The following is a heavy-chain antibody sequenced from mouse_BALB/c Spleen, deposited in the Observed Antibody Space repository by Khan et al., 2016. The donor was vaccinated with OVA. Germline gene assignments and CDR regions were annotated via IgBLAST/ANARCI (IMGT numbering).Heavy chain of an antibody. CDR1: GYTFTDYY. CDR3: ARGGYCGNGLFDY. CDR2: IYPGSGNT. J-gene: IGHJ2*01. Sequence: QVQLKQSGPELVKPGASVKISCKASGYTFTDYYINWVKQKPGQGLEWIGWIYPGSGNTKYNEKFRDMATLTVDTSSSTAYMQLSSLTSEDTAVYFWARGGYCGNGLFDYWGQGTTLTVSS. D-gene: IGHD2-2*01. V-gene: IGHV1-84*02.